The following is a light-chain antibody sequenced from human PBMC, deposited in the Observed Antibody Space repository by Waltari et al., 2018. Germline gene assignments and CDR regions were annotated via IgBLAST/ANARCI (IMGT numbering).Light chain of an antibody. CDR3: GTWDSTLNVLL. J-gene: IGLJ2*01. CDR1: NSHIRKNY. CDR2: DNS. Sequence: QSVLTQPPSVSAAPGQKVTIPCSGGNSHIRKNYLCWYQCLPEATPKLLIYDNSKRPSGIPDRFSASKFGTSATLDITELQTGDEADYYCGTWDSTLNVLLFGGGTRLTV. V-gene: IGLV1-51*01.